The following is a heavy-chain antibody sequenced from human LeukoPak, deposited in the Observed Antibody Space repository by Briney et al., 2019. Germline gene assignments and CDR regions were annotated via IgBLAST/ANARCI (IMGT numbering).Heavy chain of an antibody. D-gene: IGHD3-10*01. CDR3: ARSNRGAFDI. J-gene: IGHJ3*02. CDR2: TFSRSKWYN. V-gene: IGHV6-1*01. CDR1: GDSVSSSSAA. Sequence: SRTLSLTCAISGDSVSSSSAAWNWLRQSPSRGLEWLGRTFSRSKWYNDYAESVKSRITVNADTSKNQYSLQLNSVNLEDTAVYYCARSNRGAFDIWGQGTLITVSS.